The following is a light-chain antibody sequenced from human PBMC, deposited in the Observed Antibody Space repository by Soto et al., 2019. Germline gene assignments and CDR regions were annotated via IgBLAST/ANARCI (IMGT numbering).Light chain of an antibody. Sequence: DIVLTQSPDSLAVSLGETATINCKSSQSVLFSSNNKNLIAWYQQKPGQPPKLLIYWASTRDSGVPDRFRGRQSGTDFTLTINNLQAEDVALYYCQQYHSTPLTFGGGTKVEIK. CDR2: WAS. J-gene: IGKJ4*01. CDR3: QQYHSTPLT. V-gene: IGKV4-1*01. CDR1: QSVLFSSNNKNL.